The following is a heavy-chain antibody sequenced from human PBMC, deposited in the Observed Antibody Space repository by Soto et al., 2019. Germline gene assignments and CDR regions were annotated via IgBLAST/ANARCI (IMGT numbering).Heavy chain of an antibody. J-gene: IGHJ6*02. CDR1: GYSFAGYN. CDR3: ARDGGGIADV. Sequence: QAQLEQSGDEVKKPGASVKVSCKASGYSFAGYNITWVRQVRGQGLEWMGCIRPSNGDTDYAQKFQGRVTMTTDTSIRTAYMELRSVTSDDTAMYFCARDGGGIADVWGQGTTVTVS. V-gene: IGHV1-18*04. D-gene: IGHD2-21*01. CDR2: IRPSNGDT.